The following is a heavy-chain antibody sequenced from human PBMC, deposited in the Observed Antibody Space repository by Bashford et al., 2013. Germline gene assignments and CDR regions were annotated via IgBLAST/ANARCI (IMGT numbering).Heavy chain of an antibody. D-gene: IGHD3-10*01. CDR3: ATTYGSGSGYYYYGMDV. V-gene: IGHV4-34*01. J-gene: IGHJ6*02. CDR1: GGSFSGYY. CDR2: INHSGST. Sequence: SSETLSLTCAVYGGSFSGYYWSWIRQPPGKGLEWIGEINHSGSTNYNPSLKSRVTISVDTSKNQFSLKLSSVTAADTAVYYCATTYGSGSGYYYYGMDVWGQGTTVTVSS.